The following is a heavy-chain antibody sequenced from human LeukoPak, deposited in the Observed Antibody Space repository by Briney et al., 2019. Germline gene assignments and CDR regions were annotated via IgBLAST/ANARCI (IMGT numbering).Heavy chain of an antibody. CDR3: GRTARSPGFDY. J-gene: IGHJ4*02. Sequence: PSETLSLTCTVSGGSISSYYWSWIRQPAGKGLEWIGRIYTSGSTNYNPSLKSRVTMSVDTSKNQFSLKLSSVTAADPAVYYCGRTARSPGFDYGAQGTLVTVSS. CDR1: GGSISSYY. V-gene: IGHV4-4*07. CDR2: IYTSGST.